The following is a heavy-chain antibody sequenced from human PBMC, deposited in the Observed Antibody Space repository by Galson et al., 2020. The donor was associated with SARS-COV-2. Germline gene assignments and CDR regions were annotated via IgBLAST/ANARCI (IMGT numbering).Heavy chain of an antibody. J-gene: IGHJ5*02. CDR3: ARDESDVTIFGVVIYRGWFDP. CDR1: GYTFTSYA. CDR2: INAGNGNT. V-gene: IGHV1-3*01. D-gene: IGHD3-3*01. Sequence: GESLKISCKASGYTFTSYAMHWVRQAPGQRLEWMGWINAGNGNTKYSQKFQGRVTITRDTSASTAYMELSSLRSEDTAVYYCARDESDVTIFGVVIYRGWFDPWGQGTLVTVSS.